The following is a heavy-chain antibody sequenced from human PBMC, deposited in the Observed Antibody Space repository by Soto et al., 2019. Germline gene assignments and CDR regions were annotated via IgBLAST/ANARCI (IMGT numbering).Heavy chain of an antibody. CDR2: IWYDGSNK. D-gene: IGHD2-2*01. CDR3: VWGKGNCSSTSCYDY. Sequence: QVQLVESGGGVVQPGRSLRLSCAASGFTFSSYGMHWVRQAPGKGLEWVAVIWYDGSNKYYADSVKGRFTISRDNSKNTLYLQMNSLRAEDTAVYYCVWGKGNCSSTSCYDYWGQGTLVTVSS. CDR1: GFTFSSYG. J-gene: IGHJ4*02. V-gene: IGHV3-33*01.